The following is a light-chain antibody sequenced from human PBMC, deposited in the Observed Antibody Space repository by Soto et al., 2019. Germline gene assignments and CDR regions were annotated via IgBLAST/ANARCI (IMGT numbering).Light chain of an antibody. J-gene: IGKJ1*01. CDR1: QSITSW. CDR2: KTS. CDR3: QQYDNYSGT. Sequence: DIQMTQSPSTLSASVGDRATITCRASQSITSWLAWYQQKPGKAPKLLIYKTSSLESGVPSRFSGSGSGTEFTLTISSLQPDDFATYYCQQYDNYSGTFGQGTKVEI. V-gene: IGKV1-5*03.